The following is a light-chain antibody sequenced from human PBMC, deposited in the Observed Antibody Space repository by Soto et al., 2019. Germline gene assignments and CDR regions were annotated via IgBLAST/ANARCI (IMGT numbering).Light chain of an antibody. J-gene: IGLJ1*01. CDR1: SSDVGGYNY. V-gene: IGLV2-14*03. Sequence: QSALTQPASVSGSPGQSITISCTGTSSDVGGYNYVSWYQHHPGKAPKLMIFDVSNRPSGVSNRFSGSKSGNTASLTISGLQPEDEVVYYSASNKTYTTPQNVFGTGTKVT. CDR3: ASNKTYTTPQNV. CDR2: DVS.